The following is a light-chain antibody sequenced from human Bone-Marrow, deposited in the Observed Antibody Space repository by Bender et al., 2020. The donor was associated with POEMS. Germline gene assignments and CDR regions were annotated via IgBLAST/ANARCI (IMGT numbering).Light chain of an antibody. Sequence: QSALTQPRSVSGSPGQSVTISCTGSSSDVGGSNYVSWYQQHPGKAPKLMIYDVGKRPSGVSNRFSGSKSDNTASLTISGLQAEDEADFYCCSYAGSSIWVFGGGTKLTVL. CDR3: CSYAGSSIWV. CDR1: SSDVGGSNY. CDR2: DVG. J-gene: IGLJ3*02. V-gene: IGLV2-11*01.